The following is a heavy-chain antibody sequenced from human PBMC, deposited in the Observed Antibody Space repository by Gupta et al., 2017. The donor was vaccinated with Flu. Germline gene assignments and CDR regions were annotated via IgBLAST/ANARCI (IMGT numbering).Heavy chain of an antibody. D-gene: IGHD3-10*01. CDR2: IYTSGST. Sequence: QVQLQESGPGLVKPSQTLSLTCTVSGGSISSGSYYWSWIRQPAGKGLEWIGRIYTSGSTNYNPSLKSRVTISVDTSKNQFSLKLSSVTAADTAVYYCARDAGPMVRGVIQPRNWYFDLWGRGTRVTVSS. V-gene: IGHV4-61*02. CDR1: GGSISSGSYY. CDR3: ARDAGPMVRGVIQPRNWYFDL. J-gene: IGHJ2*01.